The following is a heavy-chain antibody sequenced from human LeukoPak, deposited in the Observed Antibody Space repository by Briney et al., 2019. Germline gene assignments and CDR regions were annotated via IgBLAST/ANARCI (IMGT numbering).Heavy chain of an antibody. CDR2: ISGSGGST. D-gene: IGHD3-22*01. CDR1: GFTFSSYW. Sequence: GGSLRLSCAASGFTFSSYWMHWVRQAPGKGLEWVSAISGSGGSTYYADSVKGRFTISRDNSKNTLYLQMNSLRAEDTAVYYCAKDQNYYDSSGYCDYWGQGTLVTVSS. V-gene: IGHV3-23*01. J-gene: IGHJ4*02. CDR3: AKDQNYYDSSGYCDY.